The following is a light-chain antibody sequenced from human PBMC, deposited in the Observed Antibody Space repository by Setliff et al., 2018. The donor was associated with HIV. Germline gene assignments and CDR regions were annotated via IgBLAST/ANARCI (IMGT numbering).Light chain of an antibody. V-gene: IGLV2-11*01. CDR2: DAS. CDR1: SSDIGGYNF. J-gene: IGLJ1*01. CDR3: CSYAGRYIYV. Sequence: QSALAQPRSVSGSPGQSVTISCTGTSSDIGGYNFVSWYQQHPGKAPKVMISDASKRPSGVPDRFSGSKSGNTASLTISGLQAEDEADYYCCSYAGRYIYVFGTGTKVTVL.